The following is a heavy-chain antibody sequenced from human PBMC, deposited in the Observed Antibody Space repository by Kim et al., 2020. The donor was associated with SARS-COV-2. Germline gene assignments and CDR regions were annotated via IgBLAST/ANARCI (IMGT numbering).Heavy chain of an antibody. CDR3: ARGDSSGYSFDY. CDR2: INPNSGGT. V-gene: IGHV1-2*02. D-gene: IGHD3-22*01. CDR1: RYTFTGYY. Sequence: ASVKVSCKASRYTFTGYYMHWVRQAPGQGLEWMGWINPNSGGTNYAQKFQGRVTMTRDTSISTAYMELSRLRSDDTAVYYCARGDSSGYSFDYWGQGTLVTVSS. J-gene: IGHJ4*02.